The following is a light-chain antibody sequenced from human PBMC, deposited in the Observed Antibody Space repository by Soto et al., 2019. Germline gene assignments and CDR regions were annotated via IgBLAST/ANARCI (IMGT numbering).Light chain of an antibody. V-gene: IGKV1-27*01. J-gene: IGKJ1*01. CDR3: QEYNSAPWT. Sequence: DIQMTQSPSSLSASVGDRATITCRASQGISNYLAWYQQQPGKVPKLLIYVASTLQSGVTSRFSGSGSGTDFTLTISSLQPEDVATYYCQEYNSAPWTFGQGTKVDIK. CDR2: VAS. CDR1: QGISNY.